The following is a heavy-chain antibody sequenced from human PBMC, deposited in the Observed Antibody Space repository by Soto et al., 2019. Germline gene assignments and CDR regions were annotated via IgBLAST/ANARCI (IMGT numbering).Heavy chain of an antibody. CDR2: IGSAGDT. D-gene: IGHD6-19*01. J-gene: IGHJ4*02. CDR3: ARVKSSGWYFFDY. Sequence: GGSLRLSCAASGVTFSSYSMNWVRQAPGKGLEWVSAIGSAGDTYYPGSVKGRFTISRENAKNSLYLQMNSLRAEDTAVYYCARVKSSGWYFFDYWGQGTLVTVSS. V-gene: IGHV3-13*01. CDR1: GVTFSSYS.